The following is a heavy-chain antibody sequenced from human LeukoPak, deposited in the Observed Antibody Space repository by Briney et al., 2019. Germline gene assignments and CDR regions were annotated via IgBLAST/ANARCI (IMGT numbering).Heavy chain of an antibody. D-gene: IGHD3-22*01. CDR2: IYHSGST. V-gene: IGHV4-38-2*02. Sequence: SETLSLTCTVSGYSISSGYYWGWIRQPPGKGLEWIGSIYHSGSTYYNPSLKSRVTISVDTSKNQFSLKLSSVTAADTAVYYCARDANYYDSSGYYRKNAFDIWGQGTMVTVSS. CDR3: ARDANYYDSSGYYRKNAFDI. CDR1: GYSISSGYY. J-gene: IGHJ3*02.